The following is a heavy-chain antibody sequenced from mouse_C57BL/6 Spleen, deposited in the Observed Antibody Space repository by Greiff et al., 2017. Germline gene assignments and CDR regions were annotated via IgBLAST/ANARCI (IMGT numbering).Heavy chain of an antibody. J-gene: IGHJ4*01. CDR1: GFSLTSYA. CDR3: ARNPGAIDY. CDR2: IWTGGGT. Sequence: VKLVESGPGLVAPSQSLSITCTVSGFSLTSYAISWARQPPGKGLEWLGVIWTGGGTNYNSALKSRLSISKDNSKSQVYLKMSSLQTNDTARYYCARNPGAIDYWGQGTSVTVSS. V-gene: IGHV2-9-1*01.